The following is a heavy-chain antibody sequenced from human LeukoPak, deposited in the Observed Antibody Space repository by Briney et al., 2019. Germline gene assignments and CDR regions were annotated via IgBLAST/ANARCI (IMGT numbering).Heavy chain of an antibody. CDR2: IQNDGSNK. J-gene: IGHJ6*03. Sequence: GGSLRLSCAASGFTFSSYGMHWVRQAPGKGLEWVAFIQNDGSNKYYADSVKGRFTISRDNSKKTLYLQMNSLRPEDTAVYYCAKDKTVSSYYFYYYMDVWGKGTTVTVAS. V-gene: IGHV3-30*02. CDR1: GFTFSSYG. D-gene: IGHD4-17*01. CDR3: AKDKTVSSYYFYYYMDV.